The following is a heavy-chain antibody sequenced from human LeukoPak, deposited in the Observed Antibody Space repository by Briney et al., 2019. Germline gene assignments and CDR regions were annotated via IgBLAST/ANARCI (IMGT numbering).Heavy chain of an antibody. V-gene: IGHV2-70*04. Sequence: SGPALVKPTQTLTLTCTFSGFSLSTSGMRVSWIRQPPGEALEWLARIDWDDDKFYSTSLKTRLTISKDTSKNQVVLTMTNMDPVDTATYYCARSYSSGWYSGLRNDAFDIWGQGTMVTVSS. CDR1: GFSLSTSGMR. J-gene: IGHJ3*02. D-gene: IGHD6-19*01. CDR3: ARSYSSGWYSGLRNDAFDI. CDR2: IDWDDDK.